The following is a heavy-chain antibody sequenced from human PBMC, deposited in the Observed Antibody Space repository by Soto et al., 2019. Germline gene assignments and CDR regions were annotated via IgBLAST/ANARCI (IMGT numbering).Heavy chain of an antibody. Sequence: GGSLRLSCAASGFTFSGSAMHWVRQASGKGLEWVGRIRSKANSYATAYAASVKGRFTISRDDSKNTAYLQMNSLKTEDTAVYYCTRIGIFGVAPDYWGQGTLVTVSS. CDR2: IRSKANSYAT. J-gene: IGHJ4*02. CDR1: GFTFSGSA. D-gene: IGHD3-3*01. CDR3: TRIGIFGVAPDY. V-gene: IGHV3-73*01.